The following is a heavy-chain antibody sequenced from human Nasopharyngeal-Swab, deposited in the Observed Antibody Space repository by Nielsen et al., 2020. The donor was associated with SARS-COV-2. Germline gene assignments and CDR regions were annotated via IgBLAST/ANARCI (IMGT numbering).Heavy chain of an antibody. CDR2: IYYSGSS. CDR3: ARLRATVTTSYYYYYYMDV. J-gene: IGHJ6*03. D-gene: IGHD4-11*01. Sequence: WIRQPPGKGLEWIGSIYYSGSSYYNPTLESRVTISVDTSKNQSSLKLSAVTAADTAVYYCARLRATVTTSYYYYYYMDVWGKGTTVTVSS. V-gene: IGHV4-39*01.